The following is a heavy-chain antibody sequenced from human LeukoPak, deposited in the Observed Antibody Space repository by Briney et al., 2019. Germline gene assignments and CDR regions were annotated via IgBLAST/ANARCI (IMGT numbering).Heavy chain of an antibody. CDR3: ARASRDGYNQNFDH. CDR2: XHPGXSET. V-gene: IGHV5-51*01. J-gene: IGHJ4*02. D-gene: IGHD5-24*01. CDR1: GYDFSXXX. Sequence: SGESLKISXXGLGYDFSXXXXXXXXQRPXXXXXXXXIXHPGXSETRYDPSFQGQVTISADRSPRPAYLQWSSLRASDTAMYYCARASRDGYNQNFDHWGQGTLVTVSS.